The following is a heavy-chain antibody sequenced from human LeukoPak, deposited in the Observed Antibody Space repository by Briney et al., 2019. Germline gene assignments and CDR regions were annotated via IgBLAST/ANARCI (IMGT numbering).Heavy chain of an antibody. J-gene: IGHJ6*02. CDR3: ARGGGLDV. V-gene: IGHV3-7*03. Sequence: GGSLRLSCAASGFTFSNHYMNWARQAPGKGLEWVASINHNGNVNYYVDSVKGRFTISRDNAKNSLYLQMSNLRAEDTAVYFCARGGGLDVWGQGATVTVSS. CDR2: INHNGNVN. D-gene: IGHD3-16*01. CDR1: GFTFSNHY.